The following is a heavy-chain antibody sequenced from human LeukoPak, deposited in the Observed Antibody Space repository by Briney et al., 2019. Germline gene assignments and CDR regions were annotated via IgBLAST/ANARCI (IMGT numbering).Heavy chain of an antibody. J-gene: IGHJ4*02. CDR2: IKKDGSEK. CDR1: GFTVGTNY. V-gene: IGHV3-7*01. D-gene: IGHD3-16*01. CDR3: ARAWGYFDY. Sequence: GGSLRLSCAASGFTVGTNYMSWVRQAPGKGLEWVANIKKDGSEKYYVDSVKGRLIISRDNAKNSLYLQMNSLRVEDTAVYYCARAWGYFDYWGQGTLVTVSS.